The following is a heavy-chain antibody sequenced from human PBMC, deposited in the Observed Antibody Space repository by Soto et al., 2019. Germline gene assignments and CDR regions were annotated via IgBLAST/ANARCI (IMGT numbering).Heavy chain of an antibody. J-gene: IGHJ6*03. CDR2: IKQDGTEN. D-gene: IGHD3-3*01. CDR3: SRHTFLGVVPRDYCNYMDV. CDR1: GFTFSRYW. V-gene: IGHV3-7*01. Sequence: PGGSLRLSCAASGFTFSRYWMTWVRQAPGKGLEWVASIKQDGTENYYVDSLKGRFNIFRDNAKNSLFLQMNSLRAEDTALFFFSRHTFLGVVPRDYCNYMDVWGKGTTVTVSS.